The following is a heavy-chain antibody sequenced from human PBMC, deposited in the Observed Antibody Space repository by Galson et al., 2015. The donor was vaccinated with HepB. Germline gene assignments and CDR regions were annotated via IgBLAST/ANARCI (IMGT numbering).Heavy chain of an antibody. Sequence: PACGYPLSSHWMHRARHSPGKGLVWVSRINSDGSTTTYADSVKGRITISRDNAKNTLYLQMDSLRAEDTAVYYCARDRWGSTSSGKLIDYWGQGTLVTVSS. CDR3: ARDRWGSTSSGKLIDY. J-gene: IGHJ4*02. D-gene: IGHD6-6*01. CDR1: GYPLSSHW. CDR2: INSDGSTT. V-gene: IGHV3-74*01.